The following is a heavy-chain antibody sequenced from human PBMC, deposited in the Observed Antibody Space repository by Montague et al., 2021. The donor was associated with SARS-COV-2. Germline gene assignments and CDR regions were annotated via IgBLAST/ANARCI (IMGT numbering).Heavy chain of an antibody. CDR2: ISSSGSTI. V-gene: IGHV3-48*03. J-gene: IGHJ6*02. CDR1: GFTFSNHE. D-gene: IGHD3-10*01. Sequence: SLRLSCAASGFTFSNHEMNWVRQAPGKGLEWVLYISSSGSTIYYADSVKGRFTISRDNAQNSLYLQMNSLRAEDTGVYYCVRDRGYGDFYYYGMDVWGQGTTVTVSS. CDR3: VRDRGYGDFYYYGMDV.